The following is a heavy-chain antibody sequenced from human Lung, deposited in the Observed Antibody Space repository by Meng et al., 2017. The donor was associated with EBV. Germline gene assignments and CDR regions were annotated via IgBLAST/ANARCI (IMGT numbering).Heavy chain of an antibody. CDR2: IHLTGMT. CDR3: AIGTASYGPFDN. V-gene: IGHV4-4*02. Sequence: LREPGPGLVHPSWPLSPTCTVSGASMTIHNWWTWVRQSPGKGLEWIGEIHLTGMTTYNPSLESRVTLSVDKSKNSFSLQVTSVTAADTAVYYCAIGTASYGPFDNWSQGTLVTVSS. J-gene: IGHJ4*01. CDR1: GASMTIHNW. D-gene: IGHD4-17*01.